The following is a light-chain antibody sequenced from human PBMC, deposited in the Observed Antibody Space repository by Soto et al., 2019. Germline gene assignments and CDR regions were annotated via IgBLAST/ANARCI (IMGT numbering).Light chain of an antibody. CDR3: SSYTSSSTYG. CDR2: DVS. V-gene: IGLV2-14*01. Sequence: VLTQPASVSGSPGQSIAISCTGTSSDVGGYNYVSWYQQHPGKAPKLMVYDVSNRPSGVSNRFSGSKSGNTASLTISGLQAEDEADYYCSSYTSSSTYGFGTGTKVTVL. CDR1: SSDVGGYNY. J-gene: IGLJ1*01.